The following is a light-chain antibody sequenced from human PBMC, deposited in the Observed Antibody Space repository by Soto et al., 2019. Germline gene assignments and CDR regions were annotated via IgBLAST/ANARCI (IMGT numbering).Light chain of an antibody. V-gene: IGKV3-20*01. CDR1: QSIDNRD. CDR3: QQYFASSWK. J-gene: IGKJ1*01. Sequence: EIVLTQSPGTLSSSPGERATLSCRASQSIDNRDFAWYQHKPGQAPRLLVYPTSSWATGIPDRFGGSGSGTDFTLTITRLEPADFGLDYCQQYFASSWKFGQGTPGDSK. CDR2: PTS.